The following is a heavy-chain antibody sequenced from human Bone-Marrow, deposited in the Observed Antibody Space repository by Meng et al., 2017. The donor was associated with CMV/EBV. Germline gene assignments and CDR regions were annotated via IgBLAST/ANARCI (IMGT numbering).Heavy chain of an antibody. Sequence: GGSLRLSCAASGFTFSSYSMNWVRQAPGKGLEWVSAISGSGGSTYYADSVKGRFTISRDNSKNTLYLQMNSLRAEDTAVYYCAKDLTGYFDYWGQGTLVTASS. CDR3: AKDLTGYFDY. D-gene: IGHD1-14*01. CDR1: GFTFSSYS. J-gene: IGHJ4*02. CDR2: ISGSGGST. V-gene: IGHV3-23*01.